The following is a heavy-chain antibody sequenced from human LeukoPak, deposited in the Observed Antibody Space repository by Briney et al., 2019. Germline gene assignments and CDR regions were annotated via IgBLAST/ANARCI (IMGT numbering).Heavy chain of an antibody. CDR1: GFTFSNYG. V-gene: IGHV3-30*02. Sequence: GGSLRLSCAASGFTFSNYGMHWVRQAPGKGLEWVAFIRYDGINKYQADSVKGRFTISRDNSKNTLYLQMNSLRAEDTAVYYCARHYGDYWGQGTLVTVSS. J-gene: IGHJ4*02. CDR2: IRYDGINK. CDR3: ARHYGDY.